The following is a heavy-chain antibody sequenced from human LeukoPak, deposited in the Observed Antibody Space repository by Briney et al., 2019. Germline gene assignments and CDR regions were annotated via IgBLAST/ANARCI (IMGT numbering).Heavy chain of an antibody. Sequence: GGSLRLSCAASGFTFSSYGMHWVRQAPGKGLEWVAVIWYDGSNKYYADSVKGRFTISRDNSKNTLYLQMNSLRAEDTAVYYCAGDWGMEYSSSWYGYYYYYGMDVWGQGTTVTVSS. CDR2: IWYDGSNK. CDR1: GFTFSSYG. V-gene: IGHV3-33*01. CDR3: AGDWGMEYSSSWYGYYYYYGMDV. J-gene: IGHJ6*02. D-gene: IGHD6-13*01.